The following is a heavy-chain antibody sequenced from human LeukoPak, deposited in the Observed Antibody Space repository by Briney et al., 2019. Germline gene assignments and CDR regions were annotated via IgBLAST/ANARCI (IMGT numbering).Heavy chain of an antibody. CDR3: ATGTNYDILTGLFDY. CDR2: IYYSGST. Sequence: SETLSLTCTVSGGSISSYYWSWIRQPPGKGLEWIGYIYYSGSTNYNPSLKSRVTISVDTSKNQFSLKLSSVTAADTAVYYCATGTNYDILTGLFDYWGQGTLVTVSS. J-gene: IGHJ4*02. D-gene: IGHD3-9*01. V-gene: IGHV4-59*01. CDR1: GGSISSYY.